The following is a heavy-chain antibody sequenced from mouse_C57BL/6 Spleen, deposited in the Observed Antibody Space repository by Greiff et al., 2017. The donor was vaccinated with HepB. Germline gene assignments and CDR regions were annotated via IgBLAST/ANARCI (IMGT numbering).Heavy chain of an antibody. CDR2: IYPRSGNT. Sequence: VQLQQSGAELARPGASVKLSCKASGYTFTSYGISWVKQRPGQGLEWIGEIYPRSGNTYYNEKFKGKATLTADKSSSTAYMELRSLTSEDSAVYFCARWAYYSYALDYWGQGTSVTVSS. J-gene: IGHJ4*01. D-gene: IGHD2-10*01. CDR3: ARWAYYSYALDY. V-gene: IGHV1-81*01. CDR1: GYTFTSYG.